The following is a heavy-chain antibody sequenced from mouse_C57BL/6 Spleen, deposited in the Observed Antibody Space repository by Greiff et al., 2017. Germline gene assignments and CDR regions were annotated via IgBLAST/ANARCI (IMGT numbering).Heavy chain of an antibody. J-gene: IGHJ4*01. V-gene: IGHV1-18*01. CDR1: GYTFTDYN. Sequence: VQLQQSGPELVKPGASVKIPCKASGYTFTDYNMDWVKQSHGKSLEWIGDINPNNGGTIYNQKFKGKATLTVDKSSSTAYMELRSLTSEDTAVYYCARPYGSSYDYAMDYWGQGTSVTVSS. CDR2: INPNNGGT. CDR3: ARPYGSSYDYAMDY. D-gene: IGHD1-1*01.